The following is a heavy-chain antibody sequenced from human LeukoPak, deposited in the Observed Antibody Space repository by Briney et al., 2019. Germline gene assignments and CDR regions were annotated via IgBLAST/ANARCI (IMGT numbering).Heavy chain of an antibody. D-gene: IGHD1-1*01. J-gene: IGHJ5*02. CDR2: INPNSGGA. Sequence: ASVKVSCKASGCTFTGYFMNWVRQAPGQGLEWMGWINPNSGGANYAQKFQGRVTMTRDTSISTAYMELSSLTSDDTAVYYCARGSSERDWFDLWGQGTLVTVSS. V-gene: IGHV1-2*02. CDR1: GCTFTGYF. CDR3: ARGSSERDWFDL.